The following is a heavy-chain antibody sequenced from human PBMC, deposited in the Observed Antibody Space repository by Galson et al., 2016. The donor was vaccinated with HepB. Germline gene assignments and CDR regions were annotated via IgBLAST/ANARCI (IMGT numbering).Heavy chain of an antibody. V-gene: IGHV1-18*01. CDR1: GYTFTSYG. D-gene: IGHD5-12*01. J-gene: IGHJ4*02. Sequence: SVKVSCKASGYTFTSYGITWVRQAPGQGLEWMGWINAYNGNTNYAQNLQGRVTMTTDTSTSTAYMELRSLRSDETAVYYCARFVSGYYYYLDHWGQGTLVTVSS. CDR2: INAYNGNT. CDR3: ARFVSGYYYYLDH.